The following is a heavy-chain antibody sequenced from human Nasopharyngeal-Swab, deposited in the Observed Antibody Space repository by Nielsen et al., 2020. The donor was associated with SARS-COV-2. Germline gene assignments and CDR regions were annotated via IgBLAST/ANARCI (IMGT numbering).Heavy chain of an antibody. Sequence: SETLSLTCTVSGGSISSSSYYWSWIRQPAGKGLEWIGRIYTSGSTNYNPSLKSRVTMSVDTSKNQFSLKLSSVTAADTAVYYCARDYYDSSGYYWDYWGQGTLVTVSS. V-gene: IGHV4-61*02. CDR2: IYTSGST. J-gene: IGHJ4*02. CDR1: GGSISSSSYY. D-gene: IGHD3-22*01. CDR3: ARDYYDSSGYYWDY.